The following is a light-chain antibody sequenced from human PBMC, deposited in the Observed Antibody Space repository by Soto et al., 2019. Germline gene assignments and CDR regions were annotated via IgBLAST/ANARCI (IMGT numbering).Light chain of an antibody. CDR1: SSNIGAGYD. CDR3: QSYDSSLSGWV. J-gene: IGLJ3*02. Sequence: QSVLTQPPSASGAPGQRVTISCTGSSSNIGAGYDVHWYQQLPGTAPKLLIYGNSNRPSGVPDRLSGSKSGTSASLAITGLQAEDDADYYCQSYDSSLSGWVFGGGTKLTVL. CDR2: GNS. V-gene: IGLV1-40*01.